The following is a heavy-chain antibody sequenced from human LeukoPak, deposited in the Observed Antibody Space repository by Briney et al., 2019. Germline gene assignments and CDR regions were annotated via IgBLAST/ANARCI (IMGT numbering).Heavy chain of an antibody. CDR3: ARDLIPNYYYGMDV. V-gene: IGHV4-4*07. J-gene: IGHJ6*02. CDR1: GGSISSYY. Sequence: SETLSLTCTVSGGSISSYYWSWIRQPAGKGLEWIGRIYTSGSTNYNPSLKSRVTMSVDTSKNQFSLRLSSVTAADTAVYYCARDLIPNYYYGMDVWGQGTTVTVSS. CDR2: IYTSGST.